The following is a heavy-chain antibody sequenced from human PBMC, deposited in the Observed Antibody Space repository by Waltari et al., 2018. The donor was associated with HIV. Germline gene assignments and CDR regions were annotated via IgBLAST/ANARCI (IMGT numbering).Heavy chain of an antibody. CDR2: IYYSGST. D-gene: IGHD6-19*01. J-gene: IGHJ6*02. Sequence: QVQLQESGPGLVKPSETLSLTCTVSGGSVSSGSYYWSWIRQPPGKGLEWIGYIYYSGSTNYNPSLKSRVTISVDTSKNQFALKLSSVTAADTAVYYCARGRAVAGWEYYYYGMDVWGQGTTVTVSS. CDR1: GGSVSSGSYY. CDR3: ARGRAVAGWEYYYYGMDV. V-gene: IGHV4-61*01.